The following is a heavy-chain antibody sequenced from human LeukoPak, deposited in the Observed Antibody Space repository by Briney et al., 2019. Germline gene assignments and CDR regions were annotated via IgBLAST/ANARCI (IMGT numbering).Heavy chain of an antibody. CDR2: IYYSGST. CDR3: ARTRSTWTYYFDY. V-gene: IGHV4-30-4*07. CDR1: GASISSGGYS. J-gene: IGHJ4*02. Sequence: SETLSLTCAVSGASISSGGYSWSWLRQPPGKGLEWIGYIYYSGSTYYNPSLKSRVTISLDTSKNQFSLKLSSVTAADTALYYCARTRSTWTYYFDYWGQGTLVTVSS. D-gene: IGHD1-26*01.